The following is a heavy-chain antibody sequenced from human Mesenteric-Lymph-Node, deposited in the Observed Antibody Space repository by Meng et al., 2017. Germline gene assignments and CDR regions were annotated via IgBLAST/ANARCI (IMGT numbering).Heavy chain of an antibody. CDR1: GWGFNGSY. D-gene: IGHD2-2*01. V-gene: IGHV4-34*01. CDR2: INHSGNT. J-gene: IGHJ4*02. Sequence: QAQLQQWGAGLLQPSETLSLTCGGSGWGFNGSYWSWIRQPPGKGLEWIAEINHSGNTNYNPSLKSRVTISVDRSNNQFSLRLKSVSAADTAVYYCARTIGGADIVVVPAAYYFDYWGQGTLVTVSS. CDR3: ARTIGGADIVVVPAAYYFDY.